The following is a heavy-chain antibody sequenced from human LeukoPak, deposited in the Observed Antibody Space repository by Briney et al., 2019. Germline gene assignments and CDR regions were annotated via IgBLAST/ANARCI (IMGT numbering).Heavy chain of an antibody. J-gene: IGHJ5*02. D-gene: IGHD1-26*01. V-gene: IGHV4-39*01. CDR3: ARHEYSGSYYGLSWFDP. CDR1: GGSISSSGYY. Sequence: SETLSLTCTVSGGSISSSGYYWGWIRQPPGKGLEWIASIYYSGSTCYNPSLKSRVTISVDTSKNQLSLKLSSLTAADTAVYYCARHEYSGSYYGLSWFDPWGQGTLVTVSS. CDR2: IYYSGST.